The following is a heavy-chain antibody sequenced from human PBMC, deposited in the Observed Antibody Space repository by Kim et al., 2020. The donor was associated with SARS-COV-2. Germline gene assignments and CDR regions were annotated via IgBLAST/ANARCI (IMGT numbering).Heavy chain of an antibody. CDR1: GFTFSSYS. Sequence: GGSLRLSCAASGFTFSSYSMNWVRQAPGKGLEWFSYISSSSSTIYYADSVKGRFTISRDNAKNSLYLQMNSLRDEDTAVYYCARGPYDYVWGSYQPFNYWGQGTLVTVSS. CDR2: ISSSSSTI. J-gene: IGHJ4*02. V-gene: IGHV3-48*02. CDR3: ARGPYDYVWGSYQPFNY. D-gene: IGHD3-16*02.